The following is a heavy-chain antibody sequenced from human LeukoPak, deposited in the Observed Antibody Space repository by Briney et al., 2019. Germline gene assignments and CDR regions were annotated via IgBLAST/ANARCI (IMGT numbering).Heavy chain of an antibody. CDR1: GFTFSSYA. CDR3: AREGEVGASFDY. Sequence: PGGSLRLSCAASGFTFSSYAMHWVRQAPGKGLEWVAVISYDGSNKYYADSVKGRFTISGDNSKNTLYLQMNSLRAEDTAVYYCAREGEVGASFDYWGQGTLVTVSS. J-gene: IGHJ4*02. V-gene: IGHV3-30-3*01. CDR2: ISYDGSNK. D-gene: IGHD1-26*01.